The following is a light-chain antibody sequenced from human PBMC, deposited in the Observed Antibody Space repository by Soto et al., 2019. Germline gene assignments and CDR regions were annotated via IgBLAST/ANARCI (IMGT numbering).Light chain of an antibody. CDR2: AAL. V-gene: IGKV1-39*01. J-gene: IGKJ2*01. CDR3: QESFSTLYT. Sequence: DIQMTQSPSSMSASVGDEVTITCRASQIISTYLNWYQQKPGKAPKLLINAALTLQAGVPPRFSASGSGTDFTLTITGRQPEDFSTYYFQESFSTLYTFGQGTKVEIK. CDR1: QIISTY.